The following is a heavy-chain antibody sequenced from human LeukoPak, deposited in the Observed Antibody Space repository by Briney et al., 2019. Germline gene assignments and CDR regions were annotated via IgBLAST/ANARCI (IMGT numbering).Heavy chain of an antibody. CDR1: GYSFTSNW. CDR3: ARRYCSSSSCYAYFDY. D-gene: IGHD2-2*01. J-gene: IGHJ4*02. V-gene: IGHV5-51*01. CDR2: IYPGDSDT. Sequence: GKSLKISCKGSGYSFTSNWIGWVRQMPGKGLEWMGIIYPGDSDTRYSPSFEGQVTISADKSISTAYLQWSSLKASDTAMYYCARRYCSSSSCYAYFDYWGQGTLVTVSS.